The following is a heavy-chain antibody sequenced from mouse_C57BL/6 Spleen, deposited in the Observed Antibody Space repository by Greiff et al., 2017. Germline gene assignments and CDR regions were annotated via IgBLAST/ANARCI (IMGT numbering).Heavy chain of an antibody. V-gene: IGHV5-4*01. CDR3: ARDDWDYAMDY. D-gene: IGHD4-1*01. J-gene: IGHJ4*01. CDR1: GFTFSSYA. CDR2: ISDGGSYT. Sequence: EVKLQESGGGLVKPGGSLKLSCAASGFTFSSYAMSWVRQTPEKRLEWVATISDGGSYTYYPDNVKGRFTISRDNAKNNLYLQMSHLKSEDTAMYYCARDDWDYAMDYWGQGTSVTVSS.